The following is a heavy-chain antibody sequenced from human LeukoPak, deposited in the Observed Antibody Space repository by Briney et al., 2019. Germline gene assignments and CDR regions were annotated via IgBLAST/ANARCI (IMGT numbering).Heavy chain of an antibody. CDR3: SRGSATLTTYRGGNWFDP. D-gene: IGHD1-1*01. Sequence: ASVKVSCKASGYTFTGYYMHWVRQAPGQGLEWMGWINPNSGGTNYAQKFQGRVTMTRDTSISTAYMELSRLRSDDTAVYYCSRGSATLTTYRGGNWFDPWGQGTLVTVSS. V-gene: IGHV1-2*02. J-gene: IGHJ5*02. CDR2: INPNSGGT. CDR1: GYTFTGYY.